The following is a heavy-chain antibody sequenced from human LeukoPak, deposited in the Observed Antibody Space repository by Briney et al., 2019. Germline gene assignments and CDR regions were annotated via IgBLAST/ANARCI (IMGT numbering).Heavy chain of an antibody. J-gene: IGHJ4*02. CDR3: ARAYGSGSSYHPDY. CDR2: INPNSGGT. CDR1: GYTFTAYY. V-gene: IGHV1-2*02. Sequence: ASVKVSCKASGYTFTAYYMHWVRQAPGQGLEWMGWINPNSGGTNSSQKFQDRVTLTRDTSISTAYMELGSLRSDDTAIYYCARAYGSGSSYHPDYWGQGTLVNVSS. D-gene: IGHD3-10*01.